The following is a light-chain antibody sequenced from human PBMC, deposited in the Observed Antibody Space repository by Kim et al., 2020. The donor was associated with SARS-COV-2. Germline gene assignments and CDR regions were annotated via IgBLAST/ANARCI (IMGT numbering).Light chain of an antibody. CDR1: SSDVGGYNY. CDR3: SSYAGSNVVV. V-gene: IGLV2-8*01. Sequence: GQSVTISCTGTSSDVGGYNYVSWYQQHPGKAPKLMIYEVSKRPSGVPDRFSGSKSGNTASLTVSGLQAEDEADYYCSSYAGSNVVVFGGGTQLTV. CDR2: EVS. J-gene: IGLJ2*01.